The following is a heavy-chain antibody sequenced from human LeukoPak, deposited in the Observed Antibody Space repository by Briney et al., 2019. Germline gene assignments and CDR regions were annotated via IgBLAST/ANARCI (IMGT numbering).Heavy chain of an antibody. D-gene: IGHD7-27*01. Sequence: GGSLRLSCAVSGFTFSSYSMNWARQAPGKGLEWVSYISSGSSTIYYADSVKGRFTISRDNAKNSLYLQMNSLRAEDTAVYYCARKTGGSLDIWGQGTMVTVSS. CDR3: ARKTGGSLDI. CDR2: ISSGSSTI. J-gene: IGHJ3*02. CDR1: GFTFSSYS. V-gene: IGHV3-48*01.